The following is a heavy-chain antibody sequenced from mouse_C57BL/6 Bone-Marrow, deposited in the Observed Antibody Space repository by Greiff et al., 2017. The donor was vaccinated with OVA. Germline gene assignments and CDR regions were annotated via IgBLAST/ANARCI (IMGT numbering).Heavy chain of an antibody. CDR3: ARDYYGYGFAY. V-gene: IGHV5-15*01. CDR1: GFTFSDYG. J-gene: IGHJ3*01. D-gene: IGHD2-2*01. CDR2: ISNLAYSI. Sequence: EVKLVESGGGLVQPGGSLKLSCAASGFTFSDYGMAWVRQAPRKGPEWVAFISNLAYSIYYADTVTGRFTISRENAKNTLYLERSSLRAEDTAMYYCARDYYGYGFAYWGQGTLVTVSA.